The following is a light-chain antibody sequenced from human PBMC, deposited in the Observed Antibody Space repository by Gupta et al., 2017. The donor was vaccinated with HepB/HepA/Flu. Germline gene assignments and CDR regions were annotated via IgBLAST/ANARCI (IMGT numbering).Light chain of an antibody. CDR2: AAS. CDR1: QSISSY. J-gene: IGKJ4*01. CDR3: QQSYSTLALS. Sequence: EIQMNQSPSSLSASVGDRVTITCRASQSISSYLNWYQHKPGKAPKLLIYAASSLQSGVPSRFSGSRSGTDFTLTISNLQPEDFATYYCQQSYSTLALSCGGGTKVEIK. V-gene: IGKV1-39*01.